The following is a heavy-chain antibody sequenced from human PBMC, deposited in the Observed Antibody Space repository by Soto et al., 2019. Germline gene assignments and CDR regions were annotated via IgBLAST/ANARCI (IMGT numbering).Heavy chain of an antibody. D-gene: IGHD1-1*01. Sequence: GGSLGLSCASSGFTFSIYAMSWVRQAPGKGLEWVSAISGSGGSTYYADSVKGRFTISRDNSKNTLYLQMNSLRVEDTATYYCAGALENPYFYFGLNVWGQGTTVTDSS. CDR3: AGALENPYFYFGLNV. J-gene: IGHJ6*02. CDR1: GFTFSIYA. CDR2: ISGSGGST. V-gene: IGHV3-23*01.